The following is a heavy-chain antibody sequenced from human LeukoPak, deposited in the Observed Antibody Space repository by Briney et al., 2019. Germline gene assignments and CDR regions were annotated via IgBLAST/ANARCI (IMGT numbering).Heavy chain of an antibody. Sequence: PGGSLRLSCAASGFTFSTYNMSWVRQAPGKGLEWVGRIKSKTDGGTTDYAAPVKGRFTISRDDSKNTLYLQMNSLKTEDTAVYYCTTDQSVGTRAFDIWGQGTMVTVSS. D-gene: IGHD4-23*01. V-gene: IGHV3-15*01. J-gene: IGHJ3*02. CDR2: IKSKTDGGTT. CDR3: TTDQSVGTRAFDI. CDR1: GFTFSTYN.